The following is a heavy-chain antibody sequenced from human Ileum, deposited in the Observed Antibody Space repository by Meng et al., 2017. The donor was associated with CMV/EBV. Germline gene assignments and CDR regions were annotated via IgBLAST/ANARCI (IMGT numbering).Heavy chain of an antibody. CDR3: AKDPYYYDSSGYFDY. Sequence: GGSLRLSCAASGFNFENYAMHWVRQAPGKGLEWVAGISWNGNSIGYGDSVKGRFTISRDNAKNCLYLQLNSLRSEDLAFYYCAKDPYYYDSSGYFDYWGQGTLVTVSS. CDR1: GFNFENYA. V-gene: IGHV3-9*03. J-gene: IGHJ4*02. CDR2: ISWNGNSI. D-gene: IGHD3-22*01.